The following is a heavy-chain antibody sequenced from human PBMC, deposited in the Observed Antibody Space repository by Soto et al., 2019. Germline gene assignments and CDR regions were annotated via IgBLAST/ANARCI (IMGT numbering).Heavy chain of an antibody. CDR3: ARGSRDCSGGTCFPLPTAEYFRH. CDR2: IIPMFGTA. Sequence: QVQLVQSGPEVKKPGSSVKVSCKASGGTFSSHVFTWVRQAPGRGLEWMGGIIPMFGTANHAQKSQGRVTLIADESTNTAYLELSSLRSEDTAVYYCARGSRDCSGGTCFPLPTAEYFRHWGQGTLITVSS. D-gene: IGHD2-15*01. V-gene: IGHV1-69*01. CDR1: GGTFSSHV. J-gene: IGHJ1*01.